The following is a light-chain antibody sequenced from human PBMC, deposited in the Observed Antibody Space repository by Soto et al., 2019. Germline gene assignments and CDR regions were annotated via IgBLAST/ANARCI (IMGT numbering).Light chain of an antibody. Sequence: EVVLTQSPGTVSLSPGERATLSCRASQSVSSNYLAWYQQKPGQAPRLLIYGATSKATGVPDRFSGGGSGTDFTLHISSLEPDDFAVYTCQQYGSAPPTFGAGTKVEIK. V-gene: IGKV3-20*01. CDR1: QSVSSNY. CDR3: QQYGSAPPT. J-gene: IGKJ4*01. CDR2: GAT.